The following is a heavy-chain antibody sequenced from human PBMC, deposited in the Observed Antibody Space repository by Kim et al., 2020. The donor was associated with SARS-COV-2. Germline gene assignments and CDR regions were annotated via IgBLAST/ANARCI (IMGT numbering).Heavy chain of an antibody. V-gene: IGHV4-34*01. CDR1: GGSISGCY. D-gene: IGHD2-21*01. CDR2: INHSGST. Sequence: SETLSLTCAVYGGSISGCYWSWRGHPPGEGVEWSGGINHSGSTNYNPSLKSRVTTSVDTTKNQFSLKLRSLTAAATAVYYCAEALVEDSDGYNAVDYSG. J-gene: IGHJ4*01. CDR3: AEALVEDSDGYNAVDY.